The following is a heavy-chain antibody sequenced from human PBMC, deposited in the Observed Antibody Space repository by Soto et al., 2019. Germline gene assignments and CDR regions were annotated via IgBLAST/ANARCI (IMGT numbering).Heavy chain of an antibody. CDR1: GGSISSGGYS. CDR2: IYHSGCT. Sequence: QLQLQESGSGLVKPSQTLSLTCAVSGGSISSGGYSWSWIRQPPGKGLEWIGYIYHSGCTYYNPSISRRITISVDRFTNELPPMLSSATAPATDVYYCARAGGLGAAVLDYWGQGTLVTVSS. D-gene: IGHD1-26*01. CDR3: ARAGGLGAAVLDY. J-gene: IGHJ4*02. V-gene: IGHV4-30-2*01.